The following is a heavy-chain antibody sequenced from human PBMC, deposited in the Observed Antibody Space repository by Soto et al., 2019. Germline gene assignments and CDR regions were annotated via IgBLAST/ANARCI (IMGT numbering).Heavy chain of an antibody. CDR2: INLNSGGT. CDR3: ARAPYSSSSENKYYFDY. J-gene: IGHJ4*02. V-gene: IGHV1-2*04. D-gene: IGHD6-6*01. CDR1: GYTFTGYY. Sequence: ASVKVSCKASGYTFTGYYMHWVRQAPGQGLEWMGWINLNSGGTNYAQKFQGWVTMTRDTSISTAYMELSGLRSDDTAVYYCARAPYSSSSENKYYFDYWGQGTLVTVSS.